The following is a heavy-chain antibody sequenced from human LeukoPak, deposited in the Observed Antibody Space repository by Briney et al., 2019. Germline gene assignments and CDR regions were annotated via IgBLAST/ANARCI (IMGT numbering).Heavy chain of an antibody. CDR2: ISGSGGST. V-gene: IGHV3-23*01. CDR1: GFIFSLYC. CDR3: AKTLQQLVTYYFDY. D-gene: IGHD6-13*01. Sequence: GGSLRLSCAASGFIFSLYCMHWVRQAPGKGLEWISAISGSGGSTYYADSVKGRFTISRDNSKNTLYLQMNSLRAEDTAVYYCAKTLQQLVTYYFDYWGQGTLVTVSS. J-gene: IGHJ4*02.